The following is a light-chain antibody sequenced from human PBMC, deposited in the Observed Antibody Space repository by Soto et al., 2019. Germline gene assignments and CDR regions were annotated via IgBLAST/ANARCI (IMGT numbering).Light chain of an antibody. Sequence: EIVLAQSPGTLSLSLGERATLSCRASQSISSTSLAWYQQKPGQAPRLLIYGASTRATGIPDRFSGSKSGTDFTLTISRLEPEDFAVYYCQQYGNSPFTFGQGTRLEIK. CDR2: GAS. CDR3: QQYGNSPFT. CDR1: QSISSTS. J-gene: IGKJ5*01. V-gene: IGKV3-20*01.